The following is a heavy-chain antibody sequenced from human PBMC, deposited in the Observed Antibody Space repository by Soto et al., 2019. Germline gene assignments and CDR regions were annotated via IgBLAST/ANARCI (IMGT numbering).Heavy chain of an antibody. CDR2: FDPEDGET. V-gene: IGHV1-24*01. CDR1: GYTLTELS. J-gene: IGHJ4*02. D-gene: IGHD3-3*01. Sequence: DSGKVSCKFSGYTLTELSMHWVRQAPGKGLEWMGGFDPEDGETIYAQKFQGRVTMTEDTSTDTAYMELSSLRSEDTAVYYCATFLSGYPYFDYWGQGTLFTVSS. CDR3: ATFLSGYPYFDY.